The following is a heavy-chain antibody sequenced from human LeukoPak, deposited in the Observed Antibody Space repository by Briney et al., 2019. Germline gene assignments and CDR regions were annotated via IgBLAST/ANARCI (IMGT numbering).Heavy chain of an antibody. CDR2: INAGNGNT. J-gene: IGHJ1*01. D-gene: IGHD3-10*01. V-gene: IGHV1-3*01. CDR1: GYTFTSYA. Sequence: ASVKVSCKASGYTFTSYAMHWVRQAPGQGLEWMGWINAGNGNTKYSQKFQGRVTITRDTSASTAYMELSSLRSEDTAVYYCARAPSGSYDKQGYFQHWGQGTLVTVSS. CDR3: ARAPSGSYDKQGYFQH.